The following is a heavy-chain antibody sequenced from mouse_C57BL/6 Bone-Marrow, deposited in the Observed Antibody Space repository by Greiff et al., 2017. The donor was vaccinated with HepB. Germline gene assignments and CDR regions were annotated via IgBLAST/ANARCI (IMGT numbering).Heavy chain of an antibody. CDR3: ATLTGTGAY. CDR2: ISSGSSTI. D-gene: IGHD4-1*01. V-gene: IGHV5-17*01. Sequence: EVKLQESGGGLVKPGGSLKLSCAASGFTFSDYGMHWVRQAPEKGLEWVAYISSGSSTIYYADTVKGRFTISRDNAKNTLFLQMTSLRSEDTAMYYCATLTGTGAYWGQGTLVTVSA. J-gene: IGHJ3*01. CDR1: GFTFSDYG.